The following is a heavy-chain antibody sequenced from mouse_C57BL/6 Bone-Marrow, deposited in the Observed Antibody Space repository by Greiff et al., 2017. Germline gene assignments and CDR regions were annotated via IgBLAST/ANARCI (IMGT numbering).Heavy chain of an antibody. CDR3: AREGIYSNYGWYFDV. CDR1: GFTFSDYY. J-gene: IGHJ1*03. CDR2: INYDGSST. D-gene: IGHD2-5*01. V-gene: IGHV5-16*01. Sequence: EVKLMESEGGLVQPGSSMKLSCTASGFTFSDYYMAWVRQVPEKGLEWVANINYDGSSTYYLDSLKSRFIISRDNAKNILYLQMSSLKSEDTATYYGAREGIYSNYGWYFDVWGTGTTVTVSS.